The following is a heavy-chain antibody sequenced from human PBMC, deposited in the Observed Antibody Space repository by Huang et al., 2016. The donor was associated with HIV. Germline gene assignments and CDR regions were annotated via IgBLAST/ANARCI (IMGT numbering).Heavy chain of an antibody. Sequence: QLQLQESGPGQVKPSETLSLTCTVSGDFISSTNYYWGWIRQSPGKGLEWVGSVYQSGSTNYNPSLKSRVTLSLDTSRKQFSLRLNSVTAADTAVYYCASQHIGAAATWFWGRGTQVAVSS. J-gene: IGHJ4*02. D-gene: IGHD6-13*01. V-gene: IGHV4-39*01. CDR2: VYQSGST. CDR1: GDFISSTNYY. CDR3: ASQHIGAAATWF.